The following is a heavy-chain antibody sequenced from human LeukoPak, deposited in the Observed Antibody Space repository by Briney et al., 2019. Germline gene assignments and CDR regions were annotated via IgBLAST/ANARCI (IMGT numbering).Heavy chain of an antibody. D-gene: IGHD3-10*01. CDR3: ARDVRRWFGELLFDY. V-gene: IGHV1-18*01. Sequence: ASVKVSCKASGYTFTSYGISWVRQAPGQGLEWMGWISAYNGNTNYAQELQGRVTMTTDTSTSTAYMELRSLRSDGTAVYYCARDVRRWFGELLFDYWGQGTLVTVSS. CDR2: ISAYNGNT. J-gene: IGHJ4*02. CDR1: GYTFTSYG.